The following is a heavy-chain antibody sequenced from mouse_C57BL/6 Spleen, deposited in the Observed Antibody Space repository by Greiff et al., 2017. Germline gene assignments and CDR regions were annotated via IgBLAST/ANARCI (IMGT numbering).Heavy chain of an antibody. CDR2: IDPSDSET. CDR3: ARTPPYYGSSHGYAMDY. CDR1: GYTFTSYW. J-gene: IGHJ4*01. Sequence: QVHVKQPGAELVRPGSSVKLSCKASGYTFTSYWMHWVKQRPIQGLEWIGNIDPSDSETHYNQKFKDKATLTVDKSSSTAYMQLSSLTSEDSAVYYCARTPPYYGSSHGYAMDYWGQGTSVTVSS. D-gene: IGHD1-1*01. V-gene: IGHV1-52*01.